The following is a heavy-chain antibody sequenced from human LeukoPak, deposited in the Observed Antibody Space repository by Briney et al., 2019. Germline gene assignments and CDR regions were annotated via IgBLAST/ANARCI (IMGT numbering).Heavy chain of an antibody. J-gene: IGHJ5*02. V-gene: IGHV3-33*01. CDR2: IWYDGSEK. CDR3: ARWSCDH. Sequence: PGGSLRLSCAASGFTFSSYGMHWVRQAPGKGLEWVAVIWYDGSEKYYADSVKGRFTISRGNSKNTLFLQMSSLTAEDTAVYYCARWSCDHWGQGTLVTVSS. CDR1: GFTFSSYG.